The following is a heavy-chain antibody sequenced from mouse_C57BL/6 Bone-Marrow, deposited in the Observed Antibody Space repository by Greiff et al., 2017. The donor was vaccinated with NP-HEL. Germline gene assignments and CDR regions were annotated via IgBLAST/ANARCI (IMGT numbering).Heavy chain of an antibody. CDR3: ARKEGGPYYYAMDY. V-gene: IGHV1-4*01. J-gene: IGHJ4*01. CDR1: GYTFTSYT. Sequence: QVQLKESGAELARPGASVKMSCKASGYTFTSYTMHWVKQRPGQGLEWIGYINPSSGYSKYNQKCKDKATWTADKASSTAYMQVSSLTSEDSAVYYCARKEGGPYYYAMDYWGQGTSVTVSS. CDR2: INPSSGYS.